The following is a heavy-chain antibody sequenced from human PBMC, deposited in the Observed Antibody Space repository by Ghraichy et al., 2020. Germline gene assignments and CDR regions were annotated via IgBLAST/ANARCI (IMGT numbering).Heavy chain of an antibody. V-gene: IGHV3-64D*06. CDR2: ISGNGDGT. J-gene: IGHJ4*02. CDR1: GFTFSSYS. CDR3: VRVGTWIYDY. D-gene: IGHD5-12*01. Sequence: GGSLRLSCSASGFTFSSYSMHWVRQAPGKGPEYVSAISGNGDGTYYADSVKGRFTISRDNSKNTLYLQMSSLRPEDTAVYYCVRVGTWIYDYWGQGTLVTVSS.